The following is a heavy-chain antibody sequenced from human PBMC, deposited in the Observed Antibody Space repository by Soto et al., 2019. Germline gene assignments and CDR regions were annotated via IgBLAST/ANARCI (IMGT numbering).Heavy chain of an antibody. CDR2: IIPIFGTA. CDR1: GGTFSSYA. CDR3: AREVGQLAPRAYYYGMDV. D-gene: IGHD6-6*01. V-gene: IGHV1-69*13. Sequence: GASVKVSCKASGGTFSSYAISWVRQAPGQGLEWMGGIIPIFGTANYAQKFQGRVTITADESTSTAYMELSSLRSEDTAVYYCAREVGQLAPRAYYYGMDVWGQGTTVTVSS. J-gene: IGHJ6*02.